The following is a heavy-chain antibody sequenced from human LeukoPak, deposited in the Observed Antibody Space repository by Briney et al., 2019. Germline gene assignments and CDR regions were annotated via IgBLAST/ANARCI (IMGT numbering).Heavy chain of an antibody. CDR2: IKYDGSES. Sequence: GGFLRLSCAASGLNNKFWMSWVRQAPGKGLEWVANIKYDGSESHYLDSVKGRFTISRDNATMSVYLQMNSLRAEDTAVYYCASQQDLEYSLSSGGYYFDHWGQGLLVTVSS. CDR3: ASQQDLEYSLSSGGYYFDH. D-gene: IGHD2-15*01. CDR1: GLNNKFW. J-gene: IGHJ4*02. V-gene: IGHV3-7*01.